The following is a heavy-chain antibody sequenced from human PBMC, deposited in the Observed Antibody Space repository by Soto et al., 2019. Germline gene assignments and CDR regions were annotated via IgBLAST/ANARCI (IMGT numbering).Heavy chain of an antibody. CDR3: ARPFPDNTYYYYGMDV. V-gene: IGHV3-23*01. J-gene: IGHJ6*02. CDR2: ISRSGDTT. Sequence: GGSLRLSCAASGFTFSSYAMSWVRQAPGKGLEWVSTISRSGDTTYYADSVKGRFTVSRDNSKNALYLQLNSLRAEDTAVYYCARPFPDNTYYYYGMDVWGQGTTVTV. CDR1: GFTFSSYA. D-gene: IGHD1-1*01.